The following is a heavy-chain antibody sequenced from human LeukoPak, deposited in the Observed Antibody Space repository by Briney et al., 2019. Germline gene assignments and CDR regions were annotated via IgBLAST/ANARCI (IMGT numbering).Heavy chain of an antibody. CDR2: INHSGST. CDR3: ARGKGEETTVTQPNWFDP. V-gene: IGHV4-34*01. CDR1: GESFSGYH. D-gene: IGHD4-11*01. J-gene: IGHJ5*02. Sequence: SETLSLTCAVYGESFSGYHWSWIRQPPGKGLEWIGEINHSGSTNYNPSLKSRVTISVDTSKNQFSLKLSSVTAADTAVYYCARGKGEETTVTQPNWFDPWGQGTLVTVSS.